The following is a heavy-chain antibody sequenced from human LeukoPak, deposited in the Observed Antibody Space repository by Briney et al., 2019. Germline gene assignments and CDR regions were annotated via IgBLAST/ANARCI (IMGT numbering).Heavy chain of an antibody. CDR3: ARGYDSSAYYPFNY. V-gene: IGHV4-59*11. J-gene: IGHJ4*02. D-gene: IGHD3-22*01. Sequence: PSETLSLTCVVSGGSLSTHHWSWIRQSPGRGLEWIGYISDRGSTNYNPSLKSRVTISVDTSKNQFSLMLSSVTAADTAVYYCARGYDSSAYYPFNYWGQGTLVTVSS. CDR2: ISDRGST. CDR1: GGSLSTHH.